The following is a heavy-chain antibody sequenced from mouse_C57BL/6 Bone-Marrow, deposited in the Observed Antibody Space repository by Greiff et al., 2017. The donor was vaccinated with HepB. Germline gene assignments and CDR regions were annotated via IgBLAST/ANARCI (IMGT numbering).Heavy chain of an antibody. CDR3: ARYGTYYDYDGYYFDY. CDR1: GYTFTSYW. D-gene: IGHD2-4*01. Sequence: QVQLQQPGAELVKPGASVKMSCKASGYTFTSYWITWVKQRPGQGLEWIGDIYPGSGSTNYNEKFKSKATLTVDTSSSTAYMQLSSLTSEDSAVYYCARYGTYYDYDGYYFDYGGQGTTLTVSS. CDR2: IYPGSGST. V-gene: IGHV1-55*01. J-gene: IGHJ2*01.